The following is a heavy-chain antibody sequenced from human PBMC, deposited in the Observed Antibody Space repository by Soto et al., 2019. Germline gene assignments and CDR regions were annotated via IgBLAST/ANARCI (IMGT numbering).Heavy chain of an antibody. CDR3: ARAHDFWGGRQQPIDS. CDR1: DGAITGFY. V-gene: IGHV4-34*01. J-gene: IGHJ4*02. CDR2: INHVGIT. Sequence: TLSVTCSSCDGAITGFYWTWIRQSPGKGLEWLGDINHVGITNYNPSLKSRVSIPVDTSKSQFSLKLSSVTAADTAVYYCARAHDFWGGRQQPIDSRGQGTLVPVS. D-gene: IGHD3-3*01.